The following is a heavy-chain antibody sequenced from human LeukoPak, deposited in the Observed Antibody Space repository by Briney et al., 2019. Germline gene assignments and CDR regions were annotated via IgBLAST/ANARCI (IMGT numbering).Heavy chain of an antibody. CDR1: GYTFTSYY. J-gene: IGHJ4*02. D-gene: IGHD3-9*01. CDR2: IIPIFGTA. V-gene: IGHV1-69*13. CDR3: ARSKDLRLDDIYY. Sequence: SVKVSCKASGYTFTSYYMHWVRQAPGRGLEWMGGIIPIFGTANYAQKFQGRVTITADESTSSAYMELSSLSSEDTAVYYCARSKDLRLDDIYYWGQGTLVTVSS.